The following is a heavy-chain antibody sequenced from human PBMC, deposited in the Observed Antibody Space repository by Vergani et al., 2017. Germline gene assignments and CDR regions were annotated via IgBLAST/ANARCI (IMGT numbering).Heavy chain of an antibody. D-gene: IGHD5-12*01. CDR2: ISYDGSNK. CDR1: GFTFSSYG. CDR3: ARDLPEDIRGATIPPYFDY. J-gene: IGHJ4*02. V-gene: IGHV3-30*03. Sequence: QVQLVESGGGVVQPGRSLRLSCAASGFTFSSYGMDWVRQAPGKGLEWVAVISYDGSNKYYADSMKGRFTISRDNSKNTLYLQMNSLRAEDTAVYFCARDLPEDIRGATIPPYFDYWGQGTLVTVSS.